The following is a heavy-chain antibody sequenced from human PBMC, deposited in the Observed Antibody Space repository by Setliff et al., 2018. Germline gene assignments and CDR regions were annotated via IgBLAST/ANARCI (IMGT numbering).Heavy chain of an antibody. CDR2: IYTSGST. V-gene: IGHV4-4*02. CDR1: GGSISSSNW. CDR3: ARRVGSVGIQLPDY. D-gene: IGHD5-18*01. Sequence: PSETLSLTCAVSGGSISSSNWWSWVRQPPGKGLEWIGEIYTSGSTNYNPSLKSRVTISVDTSKNQFSLKLSSVTAADTAVYYCARRVGSVGIQLPDYWGQGTLVTVSS. J-gene: IGHJ4*02.